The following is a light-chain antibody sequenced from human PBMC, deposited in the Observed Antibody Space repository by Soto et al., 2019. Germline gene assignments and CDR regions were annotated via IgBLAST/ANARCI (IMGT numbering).Light chain of an antibody. CDR3: QQYNNWPYT. J-gene: IGKJ2*01. Sequence: EIVMTQSPATLSVSPGGSATLSCRASQHVSSNFAWYRQKPGQAPTLLIYRASTRSTGIRARFSGSGSGTEFTLTISSLQSEDFAVYYCQQYNNWPYTFGQGTKLEIK. CDR1: QHVSSN. CDR2: RAS. V-gene: IGKV3-15*01.